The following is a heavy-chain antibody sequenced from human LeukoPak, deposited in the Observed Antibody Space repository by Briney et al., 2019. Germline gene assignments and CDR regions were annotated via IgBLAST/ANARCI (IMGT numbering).Heavy chain of an antibody. CDR3: ARVYDYVWGSYRYTGAFDI. J-gene: IGHJ3*02. CDR2: ISASGTVT. V-gene: IGHV3-48*03. Sequence: GGSLRLSCAASGFSFSSYEMNWVRQAPGKGLEWISYISASGTVTHYADSVEGRFIISRDNGKNSLYLQMNSLRGEDTAVYYCARVYDYVWGSYRYTGAFDIWGQGTMVTVSS. D-gene: IGHD3-16*02. CDR1: GFSFSSYE.